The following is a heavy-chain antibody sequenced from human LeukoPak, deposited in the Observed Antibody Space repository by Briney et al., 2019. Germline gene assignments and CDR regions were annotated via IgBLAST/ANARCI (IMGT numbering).Heavy chain of an antibody. CDR3: TRRYCRAGSCTENSYGPDY. V-gene: IGHV5-51*01. CDR1: GYSFTDYW. J-gene: IGHJ4*02. D-gene: IGHD5-18*01. CDR2: IYPDDSDT. Sequence: NHGESLKISCQTSGYSFTDYWIGWVRQMPGKGLEWMGIIYPDDSDTRYSPPFQGQVTISADKSISTAYLQWGSLKASDTAMYYCTRRYCRAGSCTENSYGPDYWGQGTLVTVSS.